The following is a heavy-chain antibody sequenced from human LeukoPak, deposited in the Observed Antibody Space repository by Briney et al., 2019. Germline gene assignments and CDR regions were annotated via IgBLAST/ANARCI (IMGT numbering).Heavy chain of an antibody. V-gene: IGHV1-46*01. J-gene: IGHJ3*02. CDR2: INPSGGST. CDR1: GYTFTSYY. Sequence: ASVTVSCKASGYTFTSYYMHWVRQAPGQGLEWMGIINPSGGSTSYAQKFQGRVTMTRDTSTSTVYMELSSLRSEDTAVYYCAREADFPYYASSGYNAFDIWGQGTMVTVSS. D-gene: IGHD3-22*01. CDR3: AREADFPYYASSGYNAFDI.